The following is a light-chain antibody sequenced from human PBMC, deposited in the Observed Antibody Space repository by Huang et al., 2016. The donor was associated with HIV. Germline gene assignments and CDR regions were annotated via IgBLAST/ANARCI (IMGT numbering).Light chain of an antibody. J-gene: IGKJ4*01. CDR3: QQYNNWPPGT. CDR2: GAS. CDR1: QSVSSN. Sequence: EIVMTQSPATLSVSPGERATLSCRASQSVSSNLAWYQQKPGQAHRLLIYGASTRATGIPARFSGSGSGTEFTLTISSLQSEDFAVDYCQQYNNWPPGTFGGGTKVEIK. V-gene: IGKV3-15*01.